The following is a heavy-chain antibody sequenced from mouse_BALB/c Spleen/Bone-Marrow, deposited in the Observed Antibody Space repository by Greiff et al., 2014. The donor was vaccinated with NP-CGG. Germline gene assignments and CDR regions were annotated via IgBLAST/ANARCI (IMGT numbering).Heavy chain of an antibody. J-gene: IGHJ4*01. Sequence: EVKVVESGGGLVKPGGSLKLSCAASGFAFSSYEMSWVRQTPEKRLEWVATISSGGSYTYYPDSVKGRFTISRDNARNTLYLQMSSLRSEDTALYYCAGQLLYAMDYWGQGTSVTVSS. CDR1: GFAFSSYE. CDR2: ISSGGSYT. CDR3: AGQLLYAMDY. D-gene: IGHD2-12*01. V-gene: IGHV5-9*02.